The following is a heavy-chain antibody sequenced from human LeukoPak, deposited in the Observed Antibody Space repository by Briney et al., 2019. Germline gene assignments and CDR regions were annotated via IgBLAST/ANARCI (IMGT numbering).Heavy chain of an antibody. CDR2: VYYSGGT. CDR1: GGSISSGAYS. V-gene: IGHV4-30-4*07. CDR3: ATVSDSSSWNYYYYMDV. J-gene: IGHJ6*03. D-gene: IGHD6-13*01. Sequence: SQTLSLTCAVSGGSISSGAYSWSWIRQPPRTGLEWIGYVYYSGGTYYNPSLKSRVTISVDTSKNQFSLKLSSVTAADTAVYYCATVSDSSSWNYYYYMDVWGKGTTVTISS.